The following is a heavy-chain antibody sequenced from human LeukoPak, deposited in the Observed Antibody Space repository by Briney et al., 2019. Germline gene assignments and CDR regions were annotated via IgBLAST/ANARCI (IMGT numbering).Heavy chain of an antibody. D-gene: IGHD6-13*01. V-gene: IGHV3-33*06. J-gene: IGHJ4*02. CDR1: GLTFRNYG. CDR3: AKTRPLDSSSWSHGDY. CDR2: IWYDASEK. Sequence: GGSLRLSCAASGLTFRNYGMHWVRQAPGKGLEWVAVIWYDASEKYYLDSVEGRFTISRDNSKNTVYLQMNSLRAEDTAVYYCAKTRPLDSSSWSHGDYWGQGTLVTVSS.